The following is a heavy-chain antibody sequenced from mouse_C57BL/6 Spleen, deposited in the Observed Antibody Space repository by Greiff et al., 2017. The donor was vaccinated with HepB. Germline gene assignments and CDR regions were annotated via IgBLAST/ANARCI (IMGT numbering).Heavy chain of an antibody. CDR3: ARITTVPYAMDY. CDR1: GYSITSGYY. CDR2: ISYDGSN. Sequence: EVQLQESGPGLVKPSPSLSLTCSVTGYSITSGYYWNWIRQFPGNKLEWMGYISYDGSNNYNPSLKNRISITRDTSKNQFFLKLNSVTTEDTATYYCARITTVPYAMDYWGQGTSVTVSS. V-gene: IGHV3-6*01. D-gene: IGHD1-1*01. J-gene: IGHJ4*01.